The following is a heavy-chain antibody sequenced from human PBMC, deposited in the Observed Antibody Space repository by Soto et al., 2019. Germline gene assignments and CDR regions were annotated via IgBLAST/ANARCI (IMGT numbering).Heavy chain of an antibody. V-gene: IGHV3-11*01. D-gene: IGHD6-6*01. Sequence: GGSLRLSCAASGFTFSDHYMAWFRQTPERGLEWLAYISHRSLTIYHARSVKDRFTISRDDATDSLYLQLNSLRGEDTAVYFCARGGGSSPFDYWGQGTVVTVSS. CDR2: ISHRSLTI. CDR3: ARGGGSSPFDY. J-gene: IGHJ4*02. CDR1: GFTFSDHY.